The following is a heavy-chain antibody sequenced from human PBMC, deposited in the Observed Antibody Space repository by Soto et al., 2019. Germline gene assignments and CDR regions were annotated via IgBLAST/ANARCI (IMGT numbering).Heavy chain of an antibody. J-gene: IGHJ4*02. CDR3: AKDTYSRSWYF. CDR1: GFTFTNYL. D-gene: IGHD2-2*01. Sequence: EVQLLESGGDLLQPWGSLRLSCAASGFTFTNYLMTWVRQAPGKGLEWVSSIDKSGGDTYYADSVKGRFTISRDNSKNTLYLQMNGLRAEDTALYYCAKDTYSRSWYFWGQGTLVTVSS. CDR2: IDKSGGDT. V-gene: IGHV3-23*05.